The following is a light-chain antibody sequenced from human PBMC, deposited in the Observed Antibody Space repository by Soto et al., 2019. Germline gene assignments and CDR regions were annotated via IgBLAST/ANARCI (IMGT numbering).Light chain of an antibody. V-gene: IGKV3-15*01. CDR3: QQYNNWSPWT. CDR2: GAS. Sequence: EIVMTQSPATLSVSPGERATLSCRASQSVSSNLAWYQQKPGQAPRLLIYGASTRATGIPARFSGSGSGTEFTLTISCLQSEDFGVYFCQQYNNWSPWTFGQGTKVEIK. J-gene: IGKJ1*01. CDR1: QSVSSN.